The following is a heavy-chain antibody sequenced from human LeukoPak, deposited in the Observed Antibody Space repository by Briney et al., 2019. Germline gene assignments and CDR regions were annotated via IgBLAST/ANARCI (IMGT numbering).Heavy chain of an antibody. CDR1: GFTFSSYS. CDR3: ARDRRDKDFDY. D-gene: IGHD2-15*01. J-gene: IGHJ4*02. V-gene: IGHV3-21*01. Sequence: PGGSLRFSCAASGFTFSSYSMNWVRQAPGKGLEWVSSISSSSTYIYYADSVKGRFTISRDNAKNSLYLQMNSLRAEDTAVYYCARDRRDKDFDYWGQGTLVTVSS. CDR2: ISSSSTYI.